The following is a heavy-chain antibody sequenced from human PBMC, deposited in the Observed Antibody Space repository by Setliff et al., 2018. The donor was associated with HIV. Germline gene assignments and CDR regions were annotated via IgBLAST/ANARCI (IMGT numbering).Heavy chain of an antibody. D-gene: IGHD3-10*01. V-gene: IGHV1-46*01. CDR1: GYTFTTYH. CDR3: TRNLYYYASGIHFGVY. J-gene: IGHJ4*02. CDR2: INPKNRST. Sequence: GASVKVSCKASGYTFTTYHMHWLRQAPGQGLEWMGIINPKNRSTTYAQRFQDRVTMTSDTSTNPFYMELSSLKSEDTAVYYCTRNLYYYASGIHFGVYWGQGTPVTVSS.